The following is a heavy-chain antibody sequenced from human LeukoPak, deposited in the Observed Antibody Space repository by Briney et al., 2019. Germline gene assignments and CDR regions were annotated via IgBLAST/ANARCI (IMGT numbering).Heavy chain of an antibody. D-gene: IGHD3-10*01. J-gene: IGHJ4*02. CDR1: GFTFSSYW. CDR3: ARDPGRGGDLDY. V-gene: IGHV3-7*04. CDR2: IEQDGSEK. Sequence: GGSLRLSCAASGFTFSSYWMSWVRQAPGKGLERVANIEQDGSEKYYVDSVKGRFTISRDNANNSLYLQMNSLRAEDTAVFYCARDPGRGGDLDYWGQGTLVTVSS.